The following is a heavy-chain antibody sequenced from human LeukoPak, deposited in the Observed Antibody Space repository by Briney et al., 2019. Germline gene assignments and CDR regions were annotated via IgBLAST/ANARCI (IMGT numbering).Heavy chain of an antibody. D-gene: IGHD5-18*01. CDR3: ARQSGYSYGTSFDY. CDR1: GGTFSSYA. Sequence: GASVKLSCKASGGTFSSYAISWVRQAPGQGLEWMGGIIPIFGTANYAQKFQGRVTITTDESTSTAYMELSSLRSEDTAVYYCARQSGYSYGTSFDYWGQGTLVTVSS. CDR2: IIPIFGTA. V-gene: IGHV1-69*05. J-gene: IGHJ4*02.